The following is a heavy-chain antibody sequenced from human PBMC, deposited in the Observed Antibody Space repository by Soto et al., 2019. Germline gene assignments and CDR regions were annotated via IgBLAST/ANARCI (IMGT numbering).Heavy chain of an antibody. V-gene: IGHV3-21*01. D-gene: IGHD5-18*01. J-gene: IGHJ4*02. Sequence: GSLRLSCAASGFTFSSYSMNWVRQAPGKGLEWVSSISSSSSYIYYADSVKGRFTISRDNAKNSLYLQMNSLRAEDTAVYYCARGDVDTAMVTDYWGQGTLVTV. CDR1: GFTFSSYS. CDR3: ARGDVDTAMVTDY. CDR2: ISSSSSYI.